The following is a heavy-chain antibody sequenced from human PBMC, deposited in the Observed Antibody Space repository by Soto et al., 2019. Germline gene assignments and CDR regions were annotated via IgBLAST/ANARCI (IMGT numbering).Heavy chain of an antibody. V-gene: IGHV1-69*04. CDR1: GGTFSSYT. J-gene: IGHJ5*02. CDR2: IIPILGIA. Sequence: VASVKVCCKASGGTFSSYTMSWVRQAPGQGLEWMGRIIPILGIANYAQKFQGRVTITADKSTSTAYMELSSLRSEDTAVYYCARDPPIAAAGTGWFDPWGQGTLVTVSS. CDR3: ARDPPIAAAGTGWFDP. D-gene: IGHD6-13*01.